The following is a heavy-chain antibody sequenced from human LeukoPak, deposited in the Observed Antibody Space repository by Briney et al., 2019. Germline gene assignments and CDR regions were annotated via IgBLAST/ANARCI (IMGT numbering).Heavy chain of an antibody. V-gene: IGHV1-2*02. D-gene: IGHD2-15*01. Sequence: ASVKVSCKASGYTFTGYHMHWVRQDPGQGLEWMGWINPNNGGTNYAQNFQGRVTMTRDTSISTAYIELSSLRSDDTAVYYCARGYCTGGSCSGAWFDPWRQGTLVTVSS. CDR1: GYTFTGYH. CDR2: INPNNGGT. J-gene: IGHJ5*02. CDR3: ARGYCTGGSCSGAWFDP.